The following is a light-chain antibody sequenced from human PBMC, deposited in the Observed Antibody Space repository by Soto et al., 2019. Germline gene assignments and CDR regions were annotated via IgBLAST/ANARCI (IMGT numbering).Light chain of an antibody. CDR2: DAS. CDR3: QQRSNWPRT. V-gene: IGKV3-11*01. J-gene: IGKJ1*01. CDR1: QSVSSY. Sequence: EIACTHSPANLSLSPGERATLSCRASQSVSSYLAWYQQKPGQAPRLLIYDASNRATGIPARFSGSGSGTDFTLTISSLEPEDFAGYYCQQRSNWPRTFGQGTKVDI.